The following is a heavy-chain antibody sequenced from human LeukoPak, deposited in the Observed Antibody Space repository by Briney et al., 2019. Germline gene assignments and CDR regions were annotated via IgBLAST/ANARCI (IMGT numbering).Heavy chain of an antibody. J-gene: IGHJ3*02. D-gene: IGHD6-13*01. CDR3: ETVSDNSWFSIHDAFDI. CDR2: VRYGGST. Sequence: SETLSLTCTVSGGSISSNTHSWVWIRQPPGKGLEWIGSVRYGGSTYYNPSVNTRVSVSADTSKNHFSLNLTSVTAADTAVYYCETVSDNSWFSIHDAFDIWGQGTMVTVSS. CDR1: GGSISSNTHS. V-gene: IGHV4-39*02.